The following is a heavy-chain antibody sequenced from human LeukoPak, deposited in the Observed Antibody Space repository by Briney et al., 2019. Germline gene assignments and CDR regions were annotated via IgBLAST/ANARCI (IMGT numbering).Heavy chain of an antibody. CDR1: GYTFTSYG. J-gene: IGHJ5*02. Sequence: GASVKVSCKASGYTFTSYGISWVRQAPGQGLEWMGWISTSKGNANYAQKLQGRVTMTTDTSTSTAYMELRSLRSDDTAVYYCARVRLATVTTGWFDPWGQGTLVTVSS. CDR2: ISTSKGNA. CDR3: ARVRLATVTTGWFDP. V-gene: IGHV1-18*01. D-gene: IGHD4-17*01.